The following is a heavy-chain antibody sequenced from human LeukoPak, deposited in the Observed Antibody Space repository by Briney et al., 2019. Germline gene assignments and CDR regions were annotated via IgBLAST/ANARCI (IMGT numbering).Heavy chain of an antibody. CDR2: IQSDGSNT. CDR1: GFTFSNYG. V-gene: IGHV3-30*02. J-gene: IGHJ6*02. D-gene: IGHD2-15*01. CDR3: AKRYCKSATCRSDMDA. Sequence: PGGSLRLSCAASGFTFSNYGMHWVRQAPGRGLEWVALIQSDGSNTYSADSVEGRFTISRDNPRNTLHLQMNRLRPEDTAVYYCAKRYCKSATCRSDMDAWGQGTTVTVSS.